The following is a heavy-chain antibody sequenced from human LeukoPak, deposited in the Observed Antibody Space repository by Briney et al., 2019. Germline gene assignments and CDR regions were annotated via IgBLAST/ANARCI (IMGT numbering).Heavy chain of an antibody. CDR2: ISSGSSTI. J-gene: IGHJ4*02. D-gene: IGHD3-16*01. Sequence: PGGSLRLSCAASGFTFSTYNMSWVRQAPGKGLEWLPYISSGSSTIYYADSVEGRFTISRDNAKNSLYLQMNSLRDEDTAVYYCARGETARVDYWGQGTLVTVSS. CDR3: ARGETARVDY. CDR1: GFTFSTYN. V-gene: IGHV3-48*02.